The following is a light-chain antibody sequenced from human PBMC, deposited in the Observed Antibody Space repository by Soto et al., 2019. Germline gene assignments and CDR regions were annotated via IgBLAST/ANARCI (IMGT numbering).Light chain of an antibody. CDR1: QSFSSY. Sequence: EIVLRQSPATLSLSPGERVTLSCRASQSFSSYLAWYQQKPGQAPRLLIYDASKRATGIPARFSGRGSGTEFTLTISIREPEDFAVYYCQQRSDWPPVITFGQGTRLEIK. CDR3: QQRSDWPPVIT. J-gene: IGKJ5*01. CDR2: DAS. V-gene: IGKV3-11*01.